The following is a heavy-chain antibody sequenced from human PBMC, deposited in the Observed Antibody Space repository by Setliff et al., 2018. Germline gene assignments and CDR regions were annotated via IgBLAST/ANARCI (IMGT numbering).Heavy chain of an antibody. V-gene: IGHV4-39*07. CDR1: GGSISSSSYY. CDR2: IYYSGST. J-gene: IGHJ3*02. D-gene: IGHD6-13*01. Sequence: ETLSLTCTVSGGSISSSSYYWGWIRQPPGKGLEWIGSIYYSGSTYYNPSLKSRVTISVDTSKNQFSLKLSSVTAADTAVYYCARDVRVASSSWFKSAFDIWGQGTMVTVS. CDR3: ARDVRVASSSWFKSAFDI.